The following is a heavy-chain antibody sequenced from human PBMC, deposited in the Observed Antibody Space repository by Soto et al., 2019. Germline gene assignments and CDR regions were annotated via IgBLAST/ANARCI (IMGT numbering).Heavy chain of an antibody. V-gene: IGHV3-48*03. CDR2: ISSSGSTI. Sequence: PGGSLRLSCAASGFTSSSYEMNWVRQAPGKGLEWVSYISSSGSTIYYADSVKGRFTISRDNAKNSLYLQMNSLRAEDTAVYYCARAAAYYYDSSGYSVFDYWGQGTLVTVSS. J-gene: IGHJ4*02. CDR1: GFTSSSYE. CDR3: ARAAAYYYDSSGYSVFDY. D-gene: IGHD3-22*01.